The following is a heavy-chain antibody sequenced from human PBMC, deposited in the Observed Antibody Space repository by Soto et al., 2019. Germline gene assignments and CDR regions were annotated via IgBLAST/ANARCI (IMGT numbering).Heavy chain of an antibody. D-gene: IGHD3-10*01. CDR3: VKAYYYGSGSYYNGYYYGMDV. V-gene: IGHV3-64D*06. CDR2: ISSNGGST. J-gene: IGHJ6*02. Sequence: PGGSLRLSCSASGFTFSSYAMHWVRQAPGKGLEYVSAISSNGGSTYYADSVKGRFTISRDNSKNTLYLQMSSLRAEDTAVYYCVKAYYYGSGSYYNGYYYGMDVWGQGTTVTVSS. CDR1: GFTFSSYA.